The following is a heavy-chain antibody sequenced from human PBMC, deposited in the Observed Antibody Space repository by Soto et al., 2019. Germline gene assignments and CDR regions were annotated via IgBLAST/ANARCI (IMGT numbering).Heavy chain of an antibody. D-gene: IGHD6-19*01. J-gene: IGHJ1*01. CDR1: GFTFSSYG. Sequence: GGSLRLSCAASGFTFSSYGMHWVRQAPGKGLEWVAVISYDGSNKYYADSVKGRFTISRDNSKNTLYLQMNSLRAEDTAVYYCAKGADSSGWDAEYFQHWGQGTLVTVSS. CDR3: AKGADSSGWDAEYFQH. V-gene: IGHV3-30*18. CDR2: ISYDGSNK.